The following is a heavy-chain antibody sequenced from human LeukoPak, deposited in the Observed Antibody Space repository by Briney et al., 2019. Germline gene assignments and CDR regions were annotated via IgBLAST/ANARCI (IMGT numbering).Heavy chain of an antibody. CDR2: ISYIRST. V-gene: IGHV4-59*11. D-gene: IGHD4-17*01. CDR1: DDSFSSHY. Sequence: PSETLSLTCAVSDDSFSSHYWTWIRQPPGKGLEWIGYISYIRSTNYNPSLKSRVTISIDTSKNQFSLKLTSVTAADTAVYYCARDLVTVTKGFDIWGQGTVVSVSS. J-gene: IGHJ3*02. CDR3: ARDLVTVTKGFDI.